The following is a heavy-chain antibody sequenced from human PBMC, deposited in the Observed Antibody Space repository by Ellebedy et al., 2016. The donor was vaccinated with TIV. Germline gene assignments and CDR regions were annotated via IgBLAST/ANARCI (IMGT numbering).Heavy chain of an antibody. D-gene: IGHD3-3*01. J-gene: IGHJ4*02. CDR1: GYTLTELS. CDR2: FDPEDGET. V-gene: IGHV1-24*01. CDR3: ARGNSLEWLPYVEC. Sequence: ASVKVSXKVSGYTLTELSMHWVRQAPGKGLEWMGGFDPEDGETIYAQKFQGRVTMTEDTSTDTAYMELSSLRSEDTATYYCARGNSLEWLPYVECWGQGTLVTVSS.